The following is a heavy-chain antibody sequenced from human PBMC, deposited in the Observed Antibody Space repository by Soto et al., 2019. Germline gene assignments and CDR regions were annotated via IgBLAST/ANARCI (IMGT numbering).Heavy chain of an antibody. V-gene: IGHV3-30-3*01. CDR2: LSFDGNNK. J-gene: IGHJ4*02. Sequence: GGSLSLSCAASGFTFSNYAIHWVRQAPGKGLEWVAVLSFDGNNKHYADSVKGRFTISRDNSKNTLYLQMNTLRAEDTAVYYCARGPFGDTAMVTNYFDYWGQGTLVTVSS. CDR1: GFTFSNYA. D-gene: IGHD5-18*01. CDR3: ARGPFGDTAMVTNYFDY.